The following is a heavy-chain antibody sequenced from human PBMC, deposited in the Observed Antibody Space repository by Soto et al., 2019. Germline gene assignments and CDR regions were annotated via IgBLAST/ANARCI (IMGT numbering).Heavy chain of an antibody. Sequence: GESLKISCSVYGYTFTTYWIAWVRQMPGRGLEWMGRIDPSDSYTNYSPSFQGHVTVSVDKSINTAYLQWTSLKASDTAVYYCVRHFGISDEGDCWGQGTLVTGLL. J-gene: IGHJ4*02. CDR3: VRHFGISDEGDC. CDR1: GYTFTTYW. D-gene: IGHD3-10*01. CDR2: IDPSDSYT. V-gene: IGHV5-10-1*01.